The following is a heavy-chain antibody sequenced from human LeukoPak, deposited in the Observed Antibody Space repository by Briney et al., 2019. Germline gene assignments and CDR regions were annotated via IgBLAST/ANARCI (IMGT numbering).Heavy chain of an antibody. CDR1: GGSFSGYY. V-gene: IGHV4-34*01. D-gene: IGHD3-10*01. CDR3: ARHRKLYPDY. J-gene: IGHJ4*02. Sequence: PSETLSLTCAVYGGSFSGYYWSWVRQPPGKGLQWIGEINHSGSPNYNPSLKSRVTISVDTSKNQFSLKLISVTAADTAVYYCARHRKLYPDYWGQGTLVTVSS. CDR2: INHSGSP.